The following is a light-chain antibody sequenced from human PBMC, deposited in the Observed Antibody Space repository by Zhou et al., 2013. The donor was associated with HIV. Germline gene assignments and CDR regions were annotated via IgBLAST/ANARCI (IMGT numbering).Light chain of an antibody. CDR1: QSVRSRY. J-gene: IGKJ2*01. CDR3: QQYGSSPYT. Sequence: IVLTQSPGTLSFSPGERATLSCRASQSVRSRYLAWYQQKPGQPPKVLIYGASTRATGIPDRFSGSGSGTDFTLTISRLEPEDFAVYYCQQYGSSPYTFGQGTKLEIK. V-gene: IGKV3-20*01. CDR2: GAS.